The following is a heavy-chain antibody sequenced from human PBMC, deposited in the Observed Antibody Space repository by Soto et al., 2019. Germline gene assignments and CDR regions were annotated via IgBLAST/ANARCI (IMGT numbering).Heavy chain of an antibody. J-gene: IGHJ6*02. Sequence: QGQVVQSGAEVKKPGSSVKVSCKVSGGIFTNNAISWLRQAPGQGLEWLGGVIPLFDTAYYAQIFRGRLRISADGPTTTAYIELSGLTAADPAVYFCATGGHNDGYNFYPGMDVWGQGTTVTVS. CDR1: GGIFTNNA. CDR3: ATGGHNDGYNFYPGMDV. D-gene: IGHD5-18*01. CDR2: VIPLFDTA. V-gene: IGHV1-69*01.